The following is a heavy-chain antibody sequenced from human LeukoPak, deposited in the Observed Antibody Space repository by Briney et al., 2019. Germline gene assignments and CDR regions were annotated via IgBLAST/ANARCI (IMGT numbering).Heavy chain of an antibody. D-gene: IGHD1-26*01. CDR3: AAVIDSGSYYVADY. CDR1: GFTFTSSA. J-gene: IGHJ4*02. Sequence: SVKVSCKASGFTFTSSAMQWVRQARGQRLEWIGWIVVGSGNTNYAQKFQERVTITRDMSTSTAYMELSSLRSEDTAVYYCAAVIDSGSYYVADYWGQGTLVTVSS. CDR2: IVVGSGNT. V-gene: IGHV1-58*02.